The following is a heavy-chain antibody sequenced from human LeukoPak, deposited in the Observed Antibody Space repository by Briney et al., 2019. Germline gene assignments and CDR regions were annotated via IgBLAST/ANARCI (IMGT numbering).Heavy chain of an antibody. V-gene: IGHV3-53*01. J-gene: IGHJ4*02. CDR2: IYSGGST. Sequence: PGGSLRLSCAASGFTVSSNYMSWVRQAPGKGLEWVSVIYSGGSTYYADSVKGRFTISRDNSKNTLYLQMNSLRAEDTAVYYFAREFSYGSGSIDYRGQGTLVTVSS. CDR1: GFTVSSNY. CDR3: AREFSYGSGSIDY. D-gene: IGHD3-10*01.